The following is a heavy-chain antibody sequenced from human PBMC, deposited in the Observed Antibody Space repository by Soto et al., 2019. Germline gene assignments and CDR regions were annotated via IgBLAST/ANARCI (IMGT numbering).Heavy chain of an antibody. V-gene: IGHV1-8*01. Sequence: QVQLVQSGAEVKKPGASVKVSCKASGYTFTSYDINWVRQATGQGLEWMGWMNPNSGNTGYAQKFQGRVTMTRNTSISTAYMELSSLRSEDTAVYYCARGVLWFGEFTPPYFDYWGQGTLVTVSS. D-gene: IGHD3-10*01. CDR2: MNPNSGNT. J-gene: IGHJ4*02. CDR3: ARGVLWFGEFTPPYFDY. CDR1: GYTFTSYD.